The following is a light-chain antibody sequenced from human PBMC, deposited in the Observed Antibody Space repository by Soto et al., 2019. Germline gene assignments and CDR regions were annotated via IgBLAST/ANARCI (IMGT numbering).Light chain of an antibody. CDR3: HQYGSSPLPGGSPLP. CDR1: QSVSGNY. J-gene: IGKJ4*01. Sequence: ENVLTQSPGTLSLSPGERATLSCRASQSVSGNYLAWYQHKPGQAPRLLIYGASSRATGIADRFSGSGSRTDFTLTISRLEPEDFAVYYCHQYGSSPLPGGSPLPFGGGTKVEIK. V-gene: IGKV3-20*01. CDR2: GAS.